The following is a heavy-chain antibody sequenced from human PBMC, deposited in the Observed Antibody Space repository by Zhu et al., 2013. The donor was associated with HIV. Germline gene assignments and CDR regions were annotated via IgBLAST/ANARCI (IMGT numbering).Heavy chain of an antibody. CDR2: ITPYNGLA. D-gene: IGHD3-3*01. CDR3: ARVSIFGAVIRYFDGMDV. J-gene: IGHJ6*02. Sequence: QVQVVQSGAEVKKPGASVKVSCKASGFSLSNSAFSWVRQAPGQGLEWMGWITPYNGLANYAQRFQGRVTMTIDRSTSTAYMDLRSLRSADTAVYYCARVSIFGAVIRYFDGMDVWGQGTTVTVSS. V-gene: IGHV1-18*01. CDR1: GFSLSNSA.